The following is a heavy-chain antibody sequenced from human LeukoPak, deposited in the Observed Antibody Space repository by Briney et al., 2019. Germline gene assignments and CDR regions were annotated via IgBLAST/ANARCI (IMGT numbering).Heavy chain of an antibody. J-gene: IGHJ5*02. D-gene: IGHD2-2*01. Sequence: ASVKVSCKASRYTFTSYDINWVRQATGQGLEWMGWMNPNSGNTGYAQKLQGRVTITRNTSISTAYMELSSLRSEDTAVYYCARGYCSSTSCRGGWFDPWGQGTLVTVSS. CDR2: MNPNSGNT. CDR3: ARGYCSSTSCRGGWFDP. V-gene: IGHV1-8*03. CDR1: RYTFTSYD.